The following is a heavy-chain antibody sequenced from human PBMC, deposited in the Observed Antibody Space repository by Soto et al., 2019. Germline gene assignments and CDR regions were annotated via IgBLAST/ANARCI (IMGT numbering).Heavy chain of an antibody. CDR3: AREGRITMVRGVISPVNWFDP. CDR2: INAGNGNT. CDR1: GYTFTSYA. D-gene: IGHD3-10*01. Sequence: GASVKVSCKASGYTFTSYAMHWVRQAPGQRLEWMGWINAGNGNTKYSQKFQGRVTITRDTSASTAYMELSSLRSEDTAVYYCAREGRITMVRGVISPVNWFDPRGQGTLVTVSS. V-gene: IGHV1-3*01. J-gene: IGHJ5*02.